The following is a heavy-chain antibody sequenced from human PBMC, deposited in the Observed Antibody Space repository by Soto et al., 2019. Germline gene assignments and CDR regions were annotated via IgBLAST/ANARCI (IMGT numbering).Heavy chain of an antibody. CDR3: ITAPLR. Sequence: QLVESGGGFVKPGMSLRLPCEASGFNFSNAWMTWVRQAPGKGLERVGLIRSQGDGGASDYAAPVRGRFTISRDDSQNLVFLHMDNLQPEDTAVYYCITAPLRWGQGTLVTVSS. J-gene: IGHJ4*02. CDR2: IRSQGDGGAS. CDR1: GFNFSNAW. V-gene: IGHV3-15*01.